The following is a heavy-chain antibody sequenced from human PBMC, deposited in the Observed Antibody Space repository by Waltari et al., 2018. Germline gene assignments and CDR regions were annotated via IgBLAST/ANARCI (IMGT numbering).Heavy chain of an antibody. J-gene: IGHJ4*02. Sequence: QVQLQESGPGLVKPSETLSLTCTVSGGSISRYYWKWTRQPAGKGLEWIGRIYTSGSTNYNPSLKSRVTMSVDTSKNQFSLKLNSVTAADTAVYYCAREFGPTMPFDYWGQGTLVTVSS. CDR1: GGSISRYY. CDR3: AREFGPTMPFDY. CDR2: IYTSGST. D-gene: IGHD3-10*01. V-gene: IGHV4-4*07.